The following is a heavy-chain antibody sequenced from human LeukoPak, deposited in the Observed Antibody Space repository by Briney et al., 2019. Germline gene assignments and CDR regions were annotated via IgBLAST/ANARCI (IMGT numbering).Heavy chain of an antibody. CDR1: GYTFTGYY. CDR3: ARERWEDIVVVVARDNWFDP. CDR2: INPNSGGT. D-gene: IGHD2-15*01. V-gene: IGHV1-2*02. Sequence: ASVKVSCKASGYTFTGYYMHWVRQAPGQGLEWMGWINPNSGGTNYAQKSQGRVTMTRDTSISTAYMELSRLRSDDTAVYYCARERWEDIVVVVARDNWFDPWGQGTLVTVSS. J-gene: IGHJ5*02.